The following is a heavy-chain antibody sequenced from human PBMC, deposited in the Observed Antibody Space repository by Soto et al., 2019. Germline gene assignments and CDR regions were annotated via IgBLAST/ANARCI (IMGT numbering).Heavy chain of an antibody. D-gene: IGHD2-2*01. Sequence: EVQLLESGGGLVQPGGSLRLSCAASGFTFSSYAMSWVRQAPGKGLEWVSAISGGGGSTYFADSVKGRFTISRDNSKNTLYLQMNSLRAEDTAVYYCAISPHQADRPAWYFDLWGRGTLVTVSS. CDR3: AISPHQADRPAWYFDL. CDR1: GFTFSSYA. CDR2: ISGGGGST. J-gene: IGHJ2*01. V-gene: IGHV3-23*01.